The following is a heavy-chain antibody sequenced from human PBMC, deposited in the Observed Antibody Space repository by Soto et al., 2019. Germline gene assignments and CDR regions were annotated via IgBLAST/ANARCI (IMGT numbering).Heavy chain of an antibody. D-gene: IGHD1-7*01. CDR3: ARESGDNWDYEAY. Sequence: SATLSLTCTVSGGSISSYHWSGIRQSAGKGLEWIGRIYTSGNTHYNPSLKSRVTVSIDTSKNQFFLTVNSVTAADSAVYYCARESGDNWDYEAYWGQGTPVTVSS. CDR2: IYTSGNT. CDR1: GGSISSYH. V-gene: IGHV4-4*07. J-gene: IGHJ4*02.